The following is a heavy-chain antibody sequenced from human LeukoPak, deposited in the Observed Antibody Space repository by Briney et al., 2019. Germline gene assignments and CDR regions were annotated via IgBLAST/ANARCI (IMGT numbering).Heavy chain of an antibody. CDR2: ISYDGSSK. D-gene: IGHD3-22*01. V-gene: IGHV3-30-3*01. J-gene: IGHJ4*02. CDR3: ARVLNYYDSSGYYFSY. CDR1: GFTFSYYA. Sequence: GGSLRLSCAASGFTFSYYAMHWVRQAPGKGLAWVAVISYDGSSKYYADSVRGRFTISRDNSKNTLYLQMNSLRAEDTAVYYCARVLNYYDSSGYYFSYWGQGTLVTVSS.